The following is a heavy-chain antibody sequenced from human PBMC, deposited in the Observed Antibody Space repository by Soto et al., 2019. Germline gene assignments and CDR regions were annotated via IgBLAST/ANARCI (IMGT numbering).Heavy chain of an antibody. Sequence: SETLSLTCAVYGGSFSGYYWSWIRQPPGKGLEWIGEINHSGSTNYNPSLKSRVTISVDTSKNQFSLKLSSVTAADTAVYYCARIVLMVYPNWLDPWGQGTLVTVSS. D-gene: IGHD2-8*01. CDR2: INHSGST. CDR1: GGSFSGYY. J-gene: IGHJ5*02. V-gene: IGHV4-34*01. CDR3: ARIVLMVYPNWLDP.